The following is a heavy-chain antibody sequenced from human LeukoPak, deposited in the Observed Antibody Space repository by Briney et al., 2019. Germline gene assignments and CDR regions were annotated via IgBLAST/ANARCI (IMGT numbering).Heavy chain of an antibody. J-gene: IGHJ4*02. CDR1: GFTVSSKY. Sequence: PGGSLRLSCVASGFTVSSKYMTWVRQAPGKGLEWVSIIYAGGSTYYADSVKGRFTISRDNAKNSLYLQMNSLRAEDTAVYYCARAQYYLDSWGQGTLVTVSS. V-gene: IGHV3-66*01. CDR3: ARAQYYLDS. CDR2: IYAGGST.